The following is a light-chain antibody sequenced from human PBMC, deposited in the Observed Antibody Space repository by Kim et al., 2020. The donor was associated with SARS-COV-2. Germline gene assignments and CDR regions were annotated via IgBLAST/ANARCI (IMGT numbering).Light chain of an antibody. J-gene: IGKJ1*01. CDR3: QKCNSAPCT. CDR1: QDISNY. Sequence: DIQMTQSPSSLSASVGDRVTITCRASQDISNYLAWFQLKPGKAPKLLIYAASALQPGVPSRFSGSGSGTDFTLTVTSLQPEDVATYYCQKCNSAPCTFGQGTKVDIK. V-gene: IGKV1-27*01. CDR2: AAS.